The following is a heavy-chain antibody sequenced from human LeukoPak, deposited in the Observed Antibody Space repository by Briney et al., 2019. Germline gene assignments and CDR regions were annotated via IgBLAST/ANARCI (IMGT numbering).Heavy chain of an antibody. CDR1: GGSISSYY. Sequence: SETLSLTCTVSGGSISSYYSSWIRQPPGKGLEWVGYIYYSGSTNYNPSLKSRVTISVDTSKNQCSLKLSSVTAADTAVYYWARQSGGYCSSTSCYTDWFDPWGQGTLVTVSS. V-gene: IGHV4-59*08. CDR3: ARQSGGYCSSTSCYTDWFDP. CDR2: IYYSGST. J-gene: IGHJ5*02. D-gene: IGHD2-2*02.